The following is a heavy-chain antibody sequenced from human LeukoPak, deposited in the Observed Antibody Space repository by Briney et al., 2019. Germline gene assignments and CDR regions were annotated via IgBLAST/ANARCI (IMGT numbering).Heavy chain of an antibody. CDR2: INHSGST. D-gene: IGHD4-11*01. CDR3: ARGVIPGGNYSQGYDY. V-gene: IGHV4-34*01. J-gene: IGHJ4*02. Sequence: SETLSLTCAVYGGSFSGYYWSWIRQPPGKGLEWIGEINHSGSTNYNPSLKSRVTISVDTSKNQFSLKPSSVTAADTAVYYCARGVIPGGNYSQGYDYWGQGTLVTVSS. CDR1: GGSFSGYY.